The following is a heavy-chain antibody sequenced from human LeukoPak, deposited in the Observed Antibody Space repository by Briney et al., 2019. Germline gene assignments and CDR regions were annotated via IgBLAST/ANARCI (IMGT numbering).Heavy chain of an antibody. CDR3: ARERQLERLAFGKEGSAFDY. CDR1: GFTFSSYW. J-gene: IGHJ4*02. D-gene: IGHD1-1*01. CDR2: IKQDGSEK. Sequence: GGSLRLSCAASGFTFSSYWMSWVRQAPGKGLEWVANIKQDGSEKYYVDSVKGRFTIPRDNAKNSLYLQMHRLRAEDTAVYYCARERQLERLAFGKEGSAFDYWGQGTLVTVSS. V-gene: IGHV3-7*01.